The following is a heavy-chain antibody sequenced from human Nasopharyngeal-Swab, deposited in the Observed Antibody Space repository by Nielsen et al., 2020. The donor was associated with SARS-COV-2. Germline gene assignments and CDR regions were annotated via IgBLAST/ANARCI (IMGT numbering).Heavy chain of an antibody. CDR2: VRYDGSNK. D-gene: IGHD3-3*01. V-gene: IGHV3-30*02. J-gene: IGHJ6*02. CDR3: ARDDDFWSGYSNGMDV. CDR1: GFILSNFG. Sequence: GESLKISCAASGFILSNFGMHWVRQAPGKGLEWVAYVRYDGSNKYYADSVRGRFTISRDNSKNTLYLQMNSLRAEDTAVYYCARDDDFWSGYSNGMDVWGQGTTVTVSS.